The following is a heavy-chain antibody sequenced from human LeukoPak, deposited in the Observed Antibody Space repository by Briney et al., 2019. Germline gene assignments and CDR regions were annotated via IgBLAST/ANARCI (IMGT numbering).Heavy chain of an antibody. J-gene: IGHJ6*02. V-gene: IGHV6-1*01. CDR3: ARDPTNAAAGTVYYYYGMDV. CDR2: TYYRSKWYN. Sequence: SQTLPLTCAISGDSVSSNSAAWNWIRQSPSRGLEWLGRTYYRSKWYNDYAVSVKSRITINPDTSKNQFSLQLNSVTPEDTAVYYCARDPTNAAAGTVYYYYGMDVWGQGTTVTVSS. D-gene: IGHD6-13*01. CDR1: GDSVSSNSAA.